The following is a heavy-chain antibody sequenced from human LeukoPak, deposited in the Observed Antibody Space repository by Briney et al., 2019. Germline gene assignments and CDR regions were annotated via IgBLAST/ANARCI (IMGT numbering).Heavy chain of an antibody. J-gene: IGHJ4*02. Sequence: PGGSLRLSCAASGFTFSSYWMSWVRQAPGKGLEWVANIKQDGSEKYYVDSVKGRFTISRDNAKNSLYLQMNSLRAEDTAVYYCASDYYGSGSYYKSYWGQGTLVTVSS. D-gene: IGHD3-10*01. CDR1: GFTFSSYW. V-gene: IGHV3-7*01. CDR3: ASDYYGSGSYYKSY. CDR2: IKQDGSEK.